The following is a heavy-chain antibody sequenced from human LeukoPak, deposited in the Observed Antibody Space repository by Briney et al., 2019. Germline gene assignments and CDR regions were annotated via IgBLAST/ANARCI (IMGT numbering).Heavy chain of an antibody. V-gene: IGHV1-2*02. Sequence: GASVKVSCKASGYTFTGYYMHWVRQAPGQGLEWMGWINPNSGGTNYAQKFQGRVTMTRDTSISTAYMELSRLRSDDTAVYYCARSRMETYYDILTGYFDLSYFDYWGQGTLVTVSS. CDR3: ARSRMETYYDILTGYFDLSYFDY. J-gene: IGHJ4*02. CDR1: GYTFTGYY. D-gene: IGHD3-9*01. CDR2: INPNSGGT.